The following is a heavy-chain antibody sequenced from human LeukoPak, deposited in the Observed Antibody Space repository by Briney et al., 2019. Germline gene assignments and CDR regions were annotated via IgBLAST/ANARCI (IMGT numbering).Heavy chain of an antibody. CDR1: GYSFTSYW. D-gene: IGHD3-10*01. CDR2: IYPGDSDT. V-gene: IGHV5-51*01. J-gene: IGHJ4*02. Sequence: GESLKISCKGSGYSFTSYWIGLVRQMPGKGLEWMGIIYPGDSDTRYSPSFQGQVTISADKSISTAYLQWSSLKASDTAMYYCARLAPHYYGSGSYYTAFDYWGREPWSPSPQ. CDR3: ARLAPHYYGSGSYYTAFDY.